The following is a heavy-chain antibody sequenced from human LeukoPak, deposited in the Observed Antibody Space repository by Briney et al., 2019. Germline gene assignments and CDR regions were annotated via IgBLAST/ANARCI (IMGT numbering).Heavy chain of an antibody. CDR2: IYYSGST. D-gene: IGHD6-13*01. V-gene: IGHV4-59*01. CDR3: ASSTYSSSWYGHYFDY. CDR1: GGSISSYY. J-gene: IGHJ4*02. Sequence: SETLSLTCTVSGGSISSYYWSWIRQPPGKGLEWIGYIYYSGSTNYNPSLKSRVTISVDTSKNQFSLKLSSVTAADTAVYYCASSTYSSSWYGHYFDYWGRGTLVTVSS.